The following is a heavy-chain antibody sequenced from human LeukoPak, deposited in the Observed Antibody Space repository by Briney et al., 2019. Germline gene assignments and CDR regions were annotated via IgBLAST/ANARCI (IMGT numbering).Heavy chain of an antibody. J-gene: IGHJ4*02. CDR1: GFTFSSNG. D-gene: IGHD1-26*01. Sequence: GRSLRLSCAASGFTFSSNGMHWVRQAPGKGLEWVALIWYDGSKKYYADSVKGRFTISRDNSKNTLYLQMNSLRAEDTAVYYCAKLRLVGATTGDYWGQGTLVTVSS. CDR3: AKLRLVGATTGDY. V-gene: IGHV3-33*06. CDR2: IWYDGSKK.